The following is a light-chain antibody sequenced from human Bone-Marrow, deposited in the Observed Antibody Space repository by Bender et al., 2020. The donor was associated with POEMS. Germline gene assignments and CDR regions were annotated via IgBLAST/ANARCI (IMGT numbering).Light chain of an antibody. CDR3: AVWDDSLGSWV. CDR2: SSH. J-gene: IGLJ3*02. CDR1: SSNIGAHA. V-gene: IGLV1-44*01. Sequence: QSVLTQPPSASGTPGQRVTISCSGGSSNIGAHAVNWYQHLPGTAPKLLIYSSHRRPSEVPDRFSGSKSGNSASLAISGLQSEDEADYYCAVWDDSLGSWVFGGGTELTVL.